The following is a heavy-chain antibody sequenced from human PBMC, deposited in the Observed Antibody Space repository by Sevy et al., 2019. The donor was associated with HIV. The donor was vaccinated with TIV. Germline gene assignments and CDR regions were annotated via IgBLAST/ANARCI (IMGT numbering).Heavy chain of an antibody. CDR2: IYPSDSDT. CDR3: ARQEGEWEPGLPKRSALNDAFDI. CDR1: GYSFTSYW. Sequence: GESLKISCKGSGYSFTSYWIGWVRQMPGKGLEWMGIIYPSDSDTRYSPSFQGQVTISADKSISTAYLQWSSLKASDTAMYYCARQEGEWEPGLPKRSALNDAFDIWVQGTMVTVSS. J-gene: IGHJ3*02. D-gene: IGHD1-26*01. V-gene: IGHV5-51*01.